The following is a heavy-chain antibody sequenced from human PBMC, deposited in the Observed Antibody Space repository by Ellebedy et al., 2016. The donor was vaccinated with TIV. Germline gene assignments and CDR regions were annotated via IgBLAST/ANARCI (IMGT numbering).Heavy chain of an antibody. D-gene: IGHD3-3*01. Sequence: SETLSLTCNVSGASISSYYWSWIRQSPGKGLEYIGYIDNSGSTNYNPSLKSRVTFSLDTSQNHFSLKLSSVSAADTAVYYCARGPYVSPFYDFWSNHYFDYWGQGTLVTVSS. V-gene: IGHV4-59*01. J-gene: IGHJ4*02. CDR3: ARGPYVSPFYDFWSNHYFDY. CDR1: GASISSYY. CDR2: IDNSGST.